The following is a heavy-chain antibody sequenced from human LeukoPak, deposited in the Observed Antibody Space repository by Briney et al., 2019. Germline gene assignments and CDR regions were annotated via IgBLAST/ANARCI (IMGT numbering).Heavy chain of an antibody. J-gene: IGHJ4*02. V-gene: IGHV3-21*01. Sequence: PGGSLRLSCAASGFTFSSYSMNWVRQAPGKGLEWVSSIRSSSSYIYYADSVKGRFTISRDNAKNSLYLQMNSLRAEDTAVYYCARVSYDILTGYSYIDYWGQGTLVTVPS. CDR1: GFTFSSYS. CDR2: IRSSSSYI. D-gene: IGHD3-9*01. CDR3: ARVSYDILTGYSYIDY.